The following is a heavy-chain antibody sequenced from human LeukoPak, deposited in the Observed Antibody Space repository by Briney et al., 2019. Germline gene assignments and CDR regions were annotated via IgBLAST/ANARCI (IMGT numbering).Heavy chain of an antibody. CDR3: ARGVNSGYFDY. CDR1: GGSISSYY. Sequence: TSETLSLTCTVSGGSISSYYWSWIRQPPGKGLEWIGYIYYSGSTNYNPSLKSRVTISVDTSKNQFSLKLTSVTAADTAVYYCARGVNSGYFDYCGQGTLVTVSS. V-gene: IGHV4-59*01. J-gene: IGHJ4*02. D-gene: IGHD1-26*01. CDR2: IYYSGST.